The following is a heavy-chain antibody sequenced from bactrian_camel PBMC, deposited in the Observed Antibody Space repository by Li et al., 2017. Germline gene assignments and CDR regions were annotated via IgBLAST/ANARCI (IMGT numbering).Heavy chain of an antibody. V-gene: IGHV3S60*01. Sequence: HVQLVESGGGLVQPGESLRLSCAASGFTFDDSDAAWYRQGPGKECELVSSILSDGTINYASSVQGRFTISQDNAKNTVYLQMHRLKPEDTAMYYCAVYNSIDCWYNEYDSDGRRTDVAYWGQGTQVTVS. CDR1: GFTFDDSD. D-gene: IGHD4*01. J-gene: IGHJ6*01. CDR3: AVYNSIDCWYNEYDSDGRRTDVAY. CDR2: ILSDGTI.